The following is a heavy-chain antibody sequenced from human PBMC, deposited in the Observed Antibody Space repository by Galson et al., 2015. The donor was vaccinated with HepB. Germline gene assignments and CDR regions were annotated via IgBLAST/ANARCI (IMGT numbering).Heavy chain of an antibody. CDR3: AKGRTGD. Sequence: SLRLSCAASGFTFNIYGMYWVRQAPGKGLEWVSSISASGDNTNYADSVKGRFIISRDNSKDTLSLQMNSLRVGDTAVYYCAKGRTGDWGQGTLVTVSS. J-gene: IGHJ4*02. D-gene: IGHD3-10*01. V-gene: IGHV3-23*01. CDR2: ISASGDNT. CDR1: GFTFNIYG.